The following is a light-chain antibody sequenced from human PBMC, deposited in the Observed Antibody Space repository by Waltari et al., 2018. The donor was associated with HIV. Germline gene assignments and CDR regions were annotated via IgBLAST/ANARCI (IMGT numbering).Light chain of an antibody. Sequence: EIVMTQSPATLSVSPGERATLSCRASQSVSSNLAWYQQKPGQPPRLLIYGASIRATGSPARFSGSGSGTEFTLTISSLQSEDFAVFYCQQYNDWPPLTFGGGTKVEI. V-gene: IGKV3-15*01. CDR3: QQYNDWPPLT. CDR2: GAS. J-gene: IGKJ4*01. CDR1: QSVSSN.